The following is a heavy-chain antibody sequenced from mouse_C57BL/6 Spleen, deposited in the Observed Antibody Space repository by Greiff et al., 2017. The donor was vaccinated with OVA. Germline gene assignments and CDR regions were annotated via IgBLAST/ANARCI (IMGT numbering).Heavy chain of an antibody. CDR3: ARDFDY. V-gene: IGHV3-6*01. J-gene: IGHJ2*01. CDR1: GYSITSGYY. Sequence: EVQLQQSGPGLVKPSQSLSLTCSVTGYSITSGYYWNWIRQFPGNKLEWMRYISYDGSNNYNPSLKNRISITRDTSKNQFFLKLNSVTTEDTATYYCARDFDYWGQGTTLTVSS. CDR2: ISYDGSN.